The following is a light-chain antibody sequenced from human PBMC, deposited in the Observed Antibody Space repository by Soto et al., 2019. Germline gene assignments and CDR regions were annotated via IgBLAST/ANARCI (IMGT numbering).Light chain of an antibody. CDR3: GADHGSGSNFVVV. J-gene: IGLJ2*01. V-gene: IGLV9-49*01. Sequence: QSVLTQPPSASASLGASVTLTGTLSSGYSNYKVDWYQQRPGKGPRFVMRVGTGGIVGSKGDGIPDRFSVLGSGLNRYLTIKNIQEEDESDYLCGADHGSGSNFVVVFGGGTQLTVL. CDR1: SGYSNYK. CDR2: VGTGGIVG.